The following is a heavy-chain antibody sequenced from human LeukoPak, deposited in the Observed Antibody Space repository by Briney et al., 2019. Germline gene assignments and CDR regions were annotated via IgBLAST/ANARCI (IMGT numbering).Heavy chain of an antibody. CDR2: IYYSGST. CDR1: GGSISSGDYY. CDR3: ARNILTGYRSFYFDY. V-gene: IGHV4-30-4*01. J-gene: IGHJ4*02. D-gene: IGHD3-9*01. Sequence: PSQTLSLTCTVSGGSISSGDYYWSWIRQPPGKGLEWIGHIYYSGSTYYNPSLKSRVTISVDTSTNQFSLKLSSVTAADTAVYYCARNILTGYRSFYFDYWGQGTLVTVSS.